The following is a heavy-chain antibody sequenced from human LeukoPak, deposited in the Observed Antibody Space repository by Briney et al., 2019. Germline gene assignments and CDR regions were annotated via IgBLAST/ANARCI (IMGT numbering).Heavy chain of an antibody. CDR3: ARDMTTATTCYLQH. CDR2: ISSSSNYI. J-gene: IGHJ1*01. V-gene: IGHV3-21*01. Sequence: GGSLRLSCAASGFTFSTYSMNWVRQAQGKGLEWVSSISSSSNYIYYADSVKGRFSISRDDAKNSLFLQMNGLRAEDTAVYYCARDMTTATTCYLQHWGQGTLVTVSS. D-gene: IGHD4-17*01. CDR1: GFTFSTYS.